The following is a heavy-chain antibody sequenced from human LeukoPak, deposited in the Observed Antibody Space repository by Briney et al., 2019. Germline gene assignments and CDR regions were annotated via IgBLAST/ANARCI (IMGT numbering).Heavy chain of an antibody. D-gene: IGHD6-19*01. J-gene: IGHJ5*02. V-gene: IGHV1-2*02. CDR1: GYTFTGYY. CDR2: INPNSGGT. CDR3: AREVAVAGMSDSWFDP. Sequence: ASVKVSCKASGYTFTGYYMHWVRQAPGRGLEWMGWINPNSGGTNYAQKFQGRVTMTRDTSISTAYMELSRLISDDTAVYYCAREVAVAGMSDSWFDPWGQGTLVTVSS.